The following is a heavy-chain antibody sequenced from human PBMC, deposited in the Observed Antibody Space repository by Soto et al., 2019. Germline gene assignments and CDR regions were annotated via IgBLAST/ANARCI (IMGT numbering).Heavy chain of an antibody. J-gene: IGHJ4*02. Sequence: SETLSLTCTFSGCSISSYYWSWIRQPPGKGLEWIGYIYYSGSTNYDPSLKSRVTISVDTSKNQFSLKLSSVTAADTAVYYCARSDGRYWGQGTLVTVSS. V-gene: IGHV4-59*01. CDR3: ARSDGRY. CDR2: IYYSGST. CDR1: GCSISSYY.